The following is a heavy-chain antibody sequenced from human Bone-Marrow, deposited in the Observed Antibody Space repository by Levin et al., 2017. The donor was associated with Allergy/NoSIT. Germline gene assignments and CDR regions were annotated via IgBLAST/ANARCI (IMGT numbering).Heavy chain of an antibody. V-gene: IGHV1-69*11. Sequence: SVKVSCKASGGTLSNYVFSWVRQAPGQGLEWMATISPMLRSTKYAPKFEGRVTVTADESTRTIYMELNSLRSDDTAVYYCARGPPSVPRVGQSWGQGTLVTVSS. D-gene: IGHD1-26*01. CDR1: GGTLSNYV. J-gene: IGHJ5*02. CDR3: ARGPPSVPRVGQS. CDR2: ISPMLRST.